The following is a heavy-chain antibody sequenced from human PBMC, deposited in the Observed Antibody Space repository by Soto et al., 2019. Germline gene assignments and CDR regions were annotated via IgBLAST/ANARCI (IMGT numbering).Heavy chain of an antibody. V-gene: IGHV3-21*01. Sequence: GGSLRLSCAASGFTFSSYSMNWVRQAPGKGLEWVSSISSSSSYIYYADSVKGRFTISRDNAKNSLYLQMNSLRAEDTAVYYCARGGTVGYYYYGMDVWGQGTTVTVSS. CDR3: ARGGTVGYYYYGMDV. J-gene: IGHJ6*02. CDR1: GFTFSSYS. CDR2: ISSSSSYI. D-gene: IGHD3-16*01.